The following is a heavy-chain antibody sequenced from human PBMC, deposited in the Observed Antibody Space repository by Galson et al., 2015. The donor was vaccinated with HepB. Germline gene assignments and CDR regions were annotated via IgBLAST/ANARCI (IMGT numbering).Heavy chain of an antibody. CDR2: ISWTDDK. Sequence: PALVKPTQTLTLTCTFSGFSLRASGVGVGWVRQSPGKALEWLALISWTDDKRYSPSLRSRLTITKDTSKNQVVLTITNLDPMDTATYYCARSLGLVGPCFDNWGQGTLVTVSS. J-gene: IGHJ4*02. CDR3: ARSLGLVGPCFDN. CDR1: GFSLRASGVG. V-gene: IGHV2-5*01. D-gene: IGHD2-8*02.